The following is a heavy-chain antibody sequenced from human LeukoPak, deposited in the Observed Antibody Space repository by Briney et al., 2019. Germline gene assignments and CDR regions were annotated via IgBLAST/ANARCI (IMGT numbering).Heavy chain of an antibody. CDR2: ISWNSGSI. Sequence: PGGSLRLSCAASGFTFDDYAMHWVRQAPGKGLEWVSGISWNSGSIGYADSVKGRFTISRDNAKNSLYLQMNSLRAEDTALYYCAKDIGGDLRRVFDYWGQGTLVTASS. D-gene: IGHD4-17*01. CDR1: GFTFDDYA. V-gene: IGHV3-9*01. J-gene: IGHJ4*02. CDR3: AKDIGGDLRRVFDY.